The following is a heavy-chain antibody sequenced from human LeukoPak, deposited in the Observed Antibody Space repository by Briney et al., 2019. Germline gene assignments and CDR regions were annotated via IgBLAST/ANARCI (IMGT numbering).Heavy chain of an antibody. Sequence: QPGGSLRLSCAASGFTFSSYAMHWVRQAPGKGLEYVSTITPDGGRTNYGNSVKGRFTISRDNSKNTLYLQMGSLRPEDMAVHHCARDKSGNYAVDSWGQGTLVTVSS. CDR3: ARDKSGNYAVDS. V-gene: IGHV3-64*01. D-gene: IGHD1-26*01. J-gene: IGHJ4*02. CDR2: ITPDGGRT. CDR1: GFTFSSYA.